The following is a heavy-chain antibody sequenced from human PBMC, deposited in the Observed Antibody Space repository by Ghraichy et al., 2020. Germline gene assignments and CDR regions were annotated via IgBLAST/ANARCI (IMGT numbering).Heavy chain of an antibody. D-gene: IGHD3-10*01. CDR3: ARGGGFGSTLGGY. CDR1: GFTFSSYS. V-gene: IGHV3-21*01. J-gene: IGHJ4*02. Sequence: GGSLKLSCAASGFTFSSYSMNWVRQAPGKGLEWVSSISSSSYIYYADSVKGRFTISRDNAKNSLYLQMNSLRAEDTAVYYCARGGGFGSTLGGYWGQGTLVTVSS. CDR2: ISSSSYI.